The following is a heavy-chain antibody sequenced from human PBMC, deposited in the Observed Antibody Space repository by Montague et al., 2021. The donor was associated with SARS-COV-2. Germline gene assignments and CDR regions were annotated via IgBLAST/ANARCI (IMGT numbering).Heavy chain of an antibody. CDR1: GGSFSGYY. CDR2: INHRGST. Sequence: SETLSLTCAVYGGSFSGYYWSWIRQPPGKGLEWIGEINHRGSTKYNPALKSRITISVDTSKNQFSLKMSSVTAADTAVDYGERGLQRVGPCVQGVGPYLYYYYIDVWGKGTTVTVSS. V-gene: IGHV4-34*01. D-gene: IGHD3-10*01. CDR3: ERGLQRVGPCVQGVGPYLYYYYIDV. J-gene: IGHJ6*03.